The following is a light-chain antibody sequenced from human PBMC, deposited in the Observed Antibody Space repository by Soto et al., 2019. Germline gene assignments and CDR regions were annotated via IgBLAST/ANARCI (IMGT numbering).Light chain of an antibody. CDR2: DAS. Sequence: EIFFTESAATLSLSRVERATLSCRSSHSVSSYLACYQQKPGQSPRLLIYDASNRATGIPARFSGSGAGTDFTLTISRIDPADSEVYSRQPRRNWHLNFRGGIKV. CDR1: HSVSSY. CDR3: QPRRNWHLN. J-gene: IGKJ4*01. V-gene: IGKV3-11*01.